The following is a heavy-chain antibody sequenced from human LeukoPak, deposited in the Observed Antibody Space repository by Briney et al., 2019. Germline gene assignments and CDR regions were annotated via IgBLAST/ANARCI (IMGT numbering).Heavy chain of an antibody. CDR2: IYYSGST. CDR1: GGSISSYY. V-gene: IGHV4-59*08. Sequence: SETLSLTCTVSGGSISSYYWSWIRQPPGKGLEWIGYIYYSGSTNYNPSLKSRVTISVDTSKNQFSLKLSSVTAADTAVYYCARHDHIVVVPAAPGFDYWGQGTLVTVSS. J-gene: IGHJ4*02. CDR3: ARHDHIVVVPAAPGFDY. D-gene: IGHD2-2*01.